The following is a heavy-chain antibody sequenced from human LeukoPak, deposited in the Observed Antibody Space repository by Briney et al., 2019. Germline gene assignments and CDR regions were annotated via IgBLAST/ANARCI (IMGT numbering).Heavy chain of an antibody. CDR3: ARCSTVTRDFDI. V-gene: IGHV3-66*01. D-gene: IGHD4-17*01. Sequence: GGSLRLSCAASGFTVSTSYIVWVRQAPGKGLEWVSVIYSGGDGGDTYYADSVKGRFTISRDNSKNTVYLQLNSLRAEDTAVYYCARCSTVTRDFDIWGQGTMVTVSS. CDR1: GFTVSTSY. J-gene: IGHJ3*02. CDR2: IYSGGDGGDT.